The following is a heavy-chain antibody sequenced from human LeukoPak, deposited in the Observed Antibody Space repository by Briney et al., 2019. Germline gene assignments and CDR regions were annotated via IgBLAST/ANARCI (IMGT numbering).Heavy chain of an antibody. V-gene: IGHV5-51*01. D-gene: IGHD6-19*01. CDR1: GSSFTSYW. CDR2: IYPGDSDT. CDR3: ARPPSGYSSGWYYMDV. J-gene: IGHJ6*03. Sequence: GASLKISCKGSGSSFTSYWIGWVRQMPGKGLEWMGIIYPGDSDTRYSPSFQGQVTISADKSISTAYLQWSSLKASDTAMYYCARPPSGYSSGWYYMDVWGKGTTVTVSS.